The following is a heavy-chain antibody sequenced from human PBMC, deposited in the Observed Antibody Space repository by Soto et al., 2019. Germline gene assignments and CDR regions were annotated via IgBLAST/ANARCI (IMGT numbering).Heavy chain of an antibody. J-gene: IGHJ4*02. D-gene: IGHD3-10*01. V-gene: IGHV1-69*02. Sequence: QVQLVQSGAEVRKPGSSVKVSCKASGDTFSFYTINWVRQAPGLGLEWMGRVNPIVSMSNYAQKFQGRVTITADKSTKTDYMQLSSLRSEDTAIYYCAASYGSGYRAFDYWGQGALVTVSS. CDR2: VNPIVSMS. CDR3: AASYGSGYRAFDY. CDR1: GDTFSFYT.